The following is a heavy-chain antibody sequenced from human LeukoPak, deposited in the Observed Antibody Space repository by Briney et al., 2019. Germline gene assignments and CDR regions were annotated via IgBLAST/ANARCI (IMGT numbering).Heavy chain of an antibody. Sequence: ASVKVSCKASGYTFTSYEINWVRQATGHGLEWMGWMNPDSGDTAYAQKFQGRITMTRSTSITTAYVELSSLGSEDTAVYYCGRGLGTYDSSDLTWPMILLWGQGTQVTVSS. J-gene: IGHJ4*02. CDR2: MNPDSGDT. D-gene: IGHD3-22*01. V-gene: IGHV1-8*01. CDR3: GRGLGTYDSSDLTWPMILL. CDR1: GYTFTSYE.